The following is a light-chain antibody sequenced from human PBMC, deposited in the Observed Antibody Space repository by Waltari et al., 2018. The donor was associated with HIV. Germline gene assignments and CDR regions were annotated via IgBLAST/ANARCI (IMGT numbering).Light chain of an antibody. V-gene: IGLV1-40*01. CDR1: RSNIGASYD. J-gene: IGLJ2*01. CDR3: QSYDSNLSGLV. CDR2: GNN. Sequence: HSVLTQPPSVSGAPGQKVTISCTGSRSNIGASYDVHWYQHVPGTAPRLLIHGNNYRPSGVPDRFSASRSGTSASLAITGLQADDEADYYCQSYDSNLSGLVFGGGTKLTVL.